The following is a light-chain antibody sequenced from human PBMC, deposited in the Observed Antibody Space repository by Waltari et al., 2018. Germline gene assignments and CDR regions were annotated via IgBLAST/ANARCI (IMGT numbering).Light chain of an antibody. CDR1: QSISSY. CDR3: QQSYSQWT. Sequence: DIKMTQSPSSLSASVGDRVTITCRASQSISSYLNWYQQKPGKAPKLLIYAASSLQSGVPSRCSGSGSGTDFTLTISSLQPEDFATYYCQQSYSQWTFGQGTKVEIK. CDR2: AAS. J-gene: IGKJ1*01. V-gene: IGKV1-39*01.